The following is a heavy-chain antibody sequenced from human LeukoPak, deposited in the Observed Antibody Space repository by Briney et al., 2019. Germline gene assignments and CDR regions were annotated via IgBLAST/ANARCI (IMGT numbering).Heavy chain of an antibody. V-gene: IGHV3-53*01. D-gene: IGHD1-1*01. CDR3: ATTERYYYYYGMDV. J-gene: IGHJ6*02. Sequence: GGSLRLSCAASGFTVRSNYMSWVRQAPGKGLEWVSVIYSGGSTYYADSVKGRFTISRDNSKNTLYLQMNSLRVEDTAVYYCATTERYYYYYGMDVWGQGTTVTVSS. CDR2: IYSGGST. CDR1: GFTVRSNY.